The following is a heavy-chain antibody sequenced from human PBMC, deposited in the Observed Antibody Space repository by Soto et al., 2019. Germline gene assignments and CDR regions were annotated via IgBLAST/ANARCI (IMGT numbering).Heavy chain of an antibody. J-gene: IGHJ4*02. D-gene: IGHD3-3*01. CDR3: ARGGRTIFGRYFDY. CDR1: GGSISSGDYY. CDR2: IYYSGST. V-gene: IGHV4-30-4*01. Sequence: PSETLSLTCTVSGGSISSGDYYWSWIRRPPGKGLEWIGYIYYSGSTYYNPSLKSRITISVDTSKNQFSLKLSSVTAADTAVYYCARGGRTIFGRYFDYWGQGTLVTVSS.